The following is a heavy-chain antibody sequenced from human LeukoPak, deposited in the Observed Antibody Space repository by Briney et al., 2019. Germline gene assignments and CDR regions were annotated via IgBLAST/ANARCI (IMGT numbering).Heavy chain of an antibody. V-gene: IGHV4-61*02. J-gene: IGHJ4*02. D-gene: IGHD3-10*01. CDR2: IYTSGST. Sequence: SETLSLTCTVSGGSISSGSYYWSWIRQPAGKGLEWIGRIYTSGSTNYNPSLKSRVTLSVDTSKNQFSLKLSSVTAADTAVYYCARSGMAGPLDYWGQGTLVTVSS. CDR1: GGSISSGSYY. CDR3: ARSGMAGPLDY.